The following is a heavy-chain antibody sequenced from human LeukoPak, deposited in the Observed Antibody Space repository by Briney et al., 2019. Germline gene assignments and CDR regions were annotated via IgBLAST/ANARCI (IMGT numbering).Heavy chain of an antibody. CDR3: ATSRTLDH. J-gene: IGHJ4*02. V-gene: IGHV3-7*05. CDR2: TKQVGSEK. CDR1: GFTFRSYW. Sequence: GGSLRLSCAAPGFTFRSYWMNCVRQAPGKGLEWVSNTKQVGSEKYSVDSVKGRFTSSRDNATISPYLQMNSLRVEDTAVYDSATSRTLDHWGQGTLVTVSS.